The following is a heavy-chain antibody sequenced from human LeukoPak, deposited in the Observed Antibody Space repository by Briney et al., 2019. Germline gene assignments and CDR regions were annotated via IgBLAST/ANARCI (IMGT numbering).Heavy chain of an antibody. Sequence: SETLSLTCTVSGGSISSFYWSWVRQPPGEGLEWIGYIYYSGTTYYNPSLKSRVTISVDTSKNQFSLKLSSVTAADTAVYYCARVRRDGYNSPDYWGQGTLVTVSS. D-gene: IGHD5-24*01. CDR3: ARVRRDGYNSPDY. J-gene: IGHJ4*02. CDR2: IYYSGTT. V-gene: IGHV4-59*01. CDR1: GGSISSFY.